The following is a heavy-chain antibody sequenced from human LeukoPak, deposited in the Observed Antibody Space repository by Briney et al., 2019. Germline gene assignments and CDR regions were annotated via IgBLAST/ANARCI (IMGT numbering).Heavy chain of an antibody. Sequence: NPSETLSLTCAVSGGSISSGGYSWSWIRQPPGKGLEWIGYIYYSGSTNYNPSLKSRVTISVDTSKNQFSLKLSSVTAADTAVYYCARVPYSYGYGLDAFDIWGQGTMVTVSS. CDR3: ARVPYSYGYGLDAFDI. D-gene: IGHD5-18*01. CDR1: GGSISSGGYS. V-gene: IGHV4-61*08. J-gene: IGHJ3*02. CDR2: IYYSGST.